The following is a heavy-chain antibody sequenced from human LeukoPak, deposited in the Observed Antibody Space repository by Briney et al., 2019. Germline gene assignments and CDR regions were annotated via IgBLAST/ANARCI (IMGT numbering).Heavy chain of an antibody. CDR3: ARVTRFGEFSYYYGMDV. CDR1: GFTVSTYY. CDR2: IYSGGTT. V-gene: IGHV3-66*01. D-gene: IGHD3-10*01. J-gene: IGHJ6*02. Sequence: GGSLRLSCAASGFTVSTYYMTWVRQAPGKGLEWVSVIYSGGTTKYADSVKGRFTISRDESKNTVYLQMNSLRAEDTAVYYCARVTRFGEFSYYYGMDVWGQGTTVTVSS.